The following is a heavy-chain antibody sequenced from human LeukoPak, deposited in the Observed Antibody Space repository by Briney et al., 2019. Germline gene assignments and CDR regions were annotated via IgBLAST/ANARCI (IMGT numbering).Heavy chain of an antibody. J-gene: IGHJ4*02. Sequence: SETQSLTCAVYGGSFSGYYWSWIRQPPGKGLEWIGEINHSGSTNYNPSLKSRVTISVDTSKNQFSLKLSSVTAADTAVYYCARGPRGYSWDWGQGTLVTVSS. V-gene: IGHV4-34*01. CDR2: INHSGST. CDR1: GGSFSGYY. CDR3: ARGPRGYSWD. D-gene: IGHD5-18*01.